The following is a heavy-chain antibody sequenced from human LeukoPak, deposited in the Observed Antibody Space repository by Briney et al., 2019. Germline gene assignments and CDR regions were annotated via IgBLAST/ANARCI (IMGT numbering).Heavy chain of an antibody. CDR2: ISAYNGNT. V-gene: IGHV1-18*01. CDR1: GYTFTSYG. J-gene: IGHJ4*02. Sequence: ASVKVSCKASGYTFTSYGISWVRQAPGQGLEWMGWISAYNGNTNYAQKLQGRVTMTTDTSTSTAYMELRSLRSDDTAVYYCARDSSPYRYCSSTSCPTGYFDYWGQGTLVTVSS. D-gene: IGHD2-2*01. CDR3: ARDSSPYRYCSSTSCPTGYFDY.